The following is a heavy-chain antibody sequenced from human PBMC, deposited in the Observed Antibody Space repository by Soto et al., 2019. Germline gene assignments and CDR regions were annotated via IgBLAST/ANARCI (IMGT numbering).Heavy chain of an antibody. J-gene: IGHJ4*02. D-gene: IGHD3-9*01. V-gene: IGHV4-30-4*01. Sequence: SETLSLTCTVSGGSISSGDYYWSWIRQPPGKGLEWIGYIYYSGSTYYIPSLKSRVTISVDTSKNQFSLKLSSVTAADTAVYYCARPLYYDILTGFDYWGQGTLVTVSS. CDR1: GGSISSGDYY. CDR3: ARPLYYDILTGFDY. CDR2: IYYSGST.